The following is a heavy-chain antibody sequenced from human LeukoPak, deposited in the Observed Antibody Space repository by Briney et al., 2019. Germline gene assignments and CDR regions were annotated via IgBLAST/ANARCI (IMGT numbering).Heavy chain of an antibody. V-gene: IGHV3-30*18. CDR1: GFTFSSYG. CDR3: AKNYDSSGYRYYYYGMDV. CDR2: ISYDGSNK. Sequence: LSGGSLRLSCAASGFTFSSYGMHWVRQAPGKGLEWVAVISYDGSNKYYADSVKGRFTISRDNYQNTLYLQMNRLRAEDTAVYYCAKNYDSSGYRYYYYGMDVWGQGATVTVSS. D-gene: IGHD3-22*01. J-gene: IGHJ6*02.